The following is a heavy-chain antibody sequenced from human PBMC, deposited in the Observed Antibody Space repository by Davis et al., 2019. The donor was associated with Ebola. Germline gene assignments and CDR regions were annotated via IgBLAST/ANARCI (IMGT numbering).Heavy chain of an antibody. CDR2: INSDGSST. D-gene: IGHD3-10*01. CDR3: AGEVWSSIDY. Sequence: GESLKTPCAASGFSFSGYWMHWVRQAPGKGLLWVSRINSDGSSTSYADSVKGRFTISRDNAKNTLYLQMNSLRAEDTAVYYCAGEVWSSIDYWGQGTLVTVSS. V-gene: IGHV3-74*01. J-gene: IGHJ4*02. CDR1: GFSFSGYW.